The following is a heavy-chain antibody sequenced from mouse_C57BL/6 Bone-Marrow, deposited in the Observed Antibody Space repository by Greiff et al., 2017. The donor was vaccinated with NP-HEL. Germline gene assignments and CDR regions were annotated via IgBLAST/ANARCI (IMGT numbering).Heavy chain of an antibody. J-gene: IGHJ3*01. CDR1: GFNIKDDY. CDR3: TTDDYDEGFAY. V-gene: IGHV14-4*01. CDR2: IDPENGDT. Sequence: VQLQQSGAELVRPGASVKLSCTASGFNIKDDYMHWVNQRPEQGLEWIGWIDPENGDTEYASKFQGKATITADTSSNTAYLQLSSLTSEDTAVYYCTTDDYDEGFAYWGQGTLVTVSA. D-gene: IGHD2-4*01.